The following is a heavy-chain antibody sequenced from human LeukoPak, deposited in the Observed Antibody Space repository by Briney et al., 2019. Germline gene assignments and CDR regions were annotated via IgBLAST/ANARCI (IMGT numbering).Heavy chain of an antibody. Sequence: QAGGSLRLSCAASGFTFSSYEMNWVRQAPGKGLEWVSYISSSGSTIYYADSVKGRFTISRDNAKNSLYLQMNSLRAEDTALYYCARDQRGSSLGYYFDYWGQGTLVTVSS. V-gene: IGHV3-48*03. D-gene: IGHD1-26*01. J-gene: IGHJ4*02. CDR3: ARDQRGSSLGYYFDY. CDR1: GFTFSSYE. CDR2: ISSSGSTI.